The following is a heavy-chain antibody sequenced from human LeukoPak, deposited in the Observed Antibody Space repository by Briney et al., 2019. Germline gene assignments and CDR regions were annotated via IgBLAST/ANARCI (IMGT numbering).Heavy chain of an antibody. J-gene: IGHJ4*02. D-gene: IGHD2-8*01. CDR1: GFTFCSYA. Sequence: GGSLRLSWAASGFTFCSYAMHWVRQAPGKGLEWVAVISYDGSNKYYADSVKGRFTISRDNSKNTLYLQMNSLRAEDTAVYYCAKVPNDYGDSWGQGTLVTVSS. CDR3: AKVPNDYGDS. CDR2: ISYDGSNK. V-gene: IGHV3-30-3*01.